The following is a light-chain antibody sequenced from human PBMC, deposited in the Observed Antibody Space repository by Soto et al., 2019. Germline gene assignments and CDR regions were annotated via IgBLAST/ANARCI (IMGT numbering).Light chain of an antibody. V-gene: IGLV1-40*01. J-gene: IGLJ1*01. Sequence: QSLLTQPPSVSGAPGQRVTISCTGSSSNIGAGYDVHWYQQLPGTAPKLLIYGNSNRPSGVPDRFSGSKSGTSASLAITGLQAEDEADYYCQSYDSSLSGRYVVGTGTKVTVL. CDR1: SSNIGAGYD. CDR3: QSYDSSLSGRYV. CDR2: GNS.